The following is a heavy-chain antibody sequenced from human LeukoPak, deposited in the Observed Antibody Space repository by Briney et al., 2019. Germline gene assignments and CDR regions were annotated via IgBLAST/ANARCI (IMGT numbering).Heavy chain of an antibody. V-gene: IGHV3-30-3*01. CDR1: GFTFSSYA. Sequence: GGSLRLSCAASGFTFSSYAMHWVRQAPGKGLEWVAVISYDGSNKYYADSVKGRFTISRDNSKNTLYLQMNSLRAEDTAVYYCARVKTGSGSYDYWGQGTLVTVSS. D-gene: IGHD3-10*01. CDR2: ISYDGSNK. J-gene: IGHJ4*02. CDR3: ARVKTGSGSYDY.